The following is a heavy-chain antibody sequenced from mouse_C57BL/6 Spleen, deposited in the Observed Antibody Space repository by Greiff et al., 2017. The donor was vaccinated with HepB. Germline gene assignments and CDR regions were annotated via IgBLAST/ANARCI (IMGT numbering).Heavy chain of an antibody. J-gene: IGHJ2*03. CDR3: ARETATMIIDS. CDR2: IYPGDGDS. Sequence: SGHALVKPGASVKISCKASGYAFSSSWKNCVKQRPGRGLEWSGRIYPGDGDSNYSGKFKGEATLTADTSSSTADMQLSSRTSEDSAVYLCARETATMIIDSWGQGKSLTVAP. V-gene: IGHV1-82*01. D-gene: IGHD2-4*01. CDR1: GYAFSSSW.